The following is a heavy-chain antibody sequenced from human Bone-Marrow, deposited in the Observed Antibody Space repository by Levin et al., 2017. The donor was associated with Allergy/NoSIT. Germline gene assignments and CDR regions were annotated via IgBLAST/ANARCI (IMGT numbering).Heavy chain of an antibody. J-gene: IGHJ5*02. V-gene: IGHV3-21*01. Sequence: ASVKVSCAASGFTFTDYTMKWVRQVQGKGLEWVSSIHSGGIYKYYADSVKGRFTISKDIASLSLDLNNVRAGDTAVYYCAREGSYGAWLDLWGQGTLVTVSS. CDR3: AREGSYGAWLDL. D-gene: IGHD3-16*01. CDR2: IHSGGIYK. CDR1: GFTFTDYT.